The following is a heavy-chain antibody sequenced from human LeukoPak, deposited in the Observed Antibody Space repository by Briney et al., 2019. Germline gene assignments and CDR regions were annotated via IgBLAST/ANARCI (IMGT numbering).Heavy chain of an antibody. CDR3: AKGQRWESPHYLDS. J-gene: IGHJ4*02. CDR2: ISASGGST. D-gene: IGHD1-26*01. CDR1: GFTFSSSA. V-gene: IGHV3-23*01. Sequence: PGGSLRLSCAASGFTFSSSAMSWVRQVPGKGLEWVSGISASGGSTNYADSVRGRFTISRDNSKNTLYVQMNSLGDEDTALYYCAKGQRWESPHYLDSWGQGTLVTVSS.